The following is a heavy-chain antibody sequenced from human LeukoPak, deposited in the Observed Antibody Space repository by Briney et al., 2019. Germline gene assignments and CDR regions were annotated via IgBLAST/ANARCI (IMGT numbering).Heavy chain of an antibody. CDR2: ISGSGGST. CDR3: AKSPTYYHDTSGYRYFDN. CDR1: GFTFSSYA. D-gene: IGHD3-22*01. J-gene: IGHJ4*02. Sequence: GGSLRLSCAASGFTFSSYAMSWVRQAPGKGLEWVSSISGSGGSTDYADSVKGRFTISRDNSKNTLWLQMNSLRAEDTAVYYCAKSPTYYHDTSGYRYFDNWGQGALVTVSS. V-gene: IGHV3-23*01.